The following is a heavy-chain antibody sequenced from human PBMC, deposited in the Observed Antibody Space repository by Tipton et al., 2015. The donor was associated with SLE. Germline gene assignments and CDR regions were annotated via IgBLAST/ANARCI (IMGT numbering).Heavy chain of an antibody. V-gene: IGHV4-39*07. J-gene: IGHJ5*02. CDR2: INHRGRT. CDR3: ARETRVDATFSKYNRFDP. D-gene: IGHD1-26*01. Sequence: GLVKPSETLSLTCAVYGGSISSSSSYYWAWIRQPPGKGVEWIGEINHRGRTNYNPSLKSRVTISVDTSRNQFSLKVNSVTAADTAVYYCARETRVDATFSKYNRFDPWGQGTLVTVSP. CDR1: GGSISSSSSYY.